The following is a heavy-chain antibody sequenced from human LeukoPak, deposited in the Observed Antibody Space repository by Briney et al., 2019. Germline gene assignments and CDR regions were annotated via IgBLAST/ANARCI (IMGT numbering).Heavy chain of an antibody. D-gene: IGHD3-3*01. CDR1: GGSISSGGYS. CDR2: INHSGST. Sequence: SETLSLTCAVSGGSISSGGYSWRWIRQPPGKGLEWIGEINHSGSTNYNPSLKSRVTISVDTSKNQFSLKLSSVTAADTAVYYCARRKIPYYDFWSGPPTYYYYGMDVWGQGTTVTVS. V-gene: IGHV4-34*01. J-gene: IGHJ6*02. CDR3: ARRKIPYYDFWSGPPTYYYYGMDV.